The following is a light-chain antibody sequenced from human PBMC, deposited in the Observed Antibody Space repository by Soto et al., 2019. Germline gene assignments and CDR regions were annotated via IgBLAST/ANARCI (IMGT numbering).Light chain of an antibody. CDR3: SSYAGTNVV. Sequence: QSALTQPPSASGSPGQSVTISCTGTSSDDGGYNYVSWYQQHPGKAPKLMIYEVSKRPSGVPDRFSGSKSGNTASLTVSGLQAEDEADYYCSSYAGTNVVFGGGTKVTVL. CDR1: SSDDGGYNY. CDR2: EVS. V-gene: IGLV2-8*01. J-gene: IGLJ2*01.